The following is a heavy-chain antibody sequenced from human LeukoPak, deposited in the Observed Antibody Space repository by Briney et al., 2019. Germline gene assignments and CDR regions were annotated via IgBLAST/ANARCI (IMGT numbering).Heavy chain of an antibody. CDR3: ARDGHGVSP. J-gene: IGHJ5*02. CDR1: GGSISSGGYY. D-gene: IGHD4-17*01. V-gene: IGHV4-31*03. Sequence: SETLSLTCTVPGGSISSGGYYWSWIRQHPGKGLEWIGYTYYSGSTYYNPSLKSRVTISVDTSKNQFSLKLSSVTAADTAVYYCARDGHGVSPWGQGTLVTVSS. CDR2: TYYSGST.